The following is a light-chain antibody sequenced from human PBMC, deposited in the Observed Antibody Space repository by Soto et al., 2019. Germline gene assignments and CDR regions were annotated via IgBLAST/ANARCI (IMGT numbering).Light chain of an antibody. J-gene: IGKJ1*01. CDR2: KAS. V-gene: IGKV1-5*03. CDR3: QQGT. Sequence: DIPMTQSPSTLSASVGDRVTITCRASQSISSWLAWYQQKPGKAPKLLIYKASSLESGVPSRFSGSGSGTEFTRTISSLQPDDFATYYCQQGTFGQGTKVEIK. CDR1: QSISSW.